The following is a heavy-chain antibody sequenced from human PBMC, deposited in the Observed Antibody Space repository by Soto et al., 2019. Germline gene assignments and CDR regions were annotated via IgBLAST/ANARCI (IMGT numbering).Heavy chain of an antibody. CDR2: INPDGNVG. D-gene: IGHD4-4*01. V-gene: IGHV3-7*03. CDR1: GFTFSTYW. J-gene: IGHJ4*02. Sequence: EVQLLGSGGGLVQPGGSLRLSCVGSGFTFSTYWMNWVRQAPGKGLEWVANINPDGNVGTYVDSVRGRFTTSRDNAKNSPSLQMNSLRADDTAVYFGAGWGGHDYNYWGQGIMVTVSS. CDR3: AGWGGHDYNY.